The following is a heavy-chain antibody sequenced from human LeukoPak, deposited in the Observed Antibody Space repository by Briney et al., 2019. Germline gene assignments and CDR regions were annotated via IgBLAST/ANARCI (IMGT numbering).Heavy chain of an antibody. J-gene: IGHJ6*02. CDR1: GGSISSYY. CDR3: ARDRRTDYGDYHYYYGMDV. Sequence: PSETLSLTCTVSGGSISSYYWSWIRQPPGKGLGWIGYIYYSGSTNYNPSLKSRVTISVDTSKNQFSLKLSSVTAADTAVYYCARDRRTDYGDYHYYYGMDVWGQGTTVTVSS. CDR2: IYYSGST. D-gene: IGHD4-17*01. V-gene: IGHV4-59*01.